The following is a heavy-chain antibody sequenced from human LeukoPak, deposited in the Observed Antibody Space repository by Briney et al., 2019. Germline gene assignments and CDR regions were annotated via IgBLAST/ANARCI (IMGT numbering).Heavy chain of an antibody. D-gene: IGHD6-13*01. J-gene: IGHJ5*02. CDR1: GFTVSSNF. V-gene: IGHV3-66*01. CDR3: VREFYPEHSSRWYRWFDP. CDR2: IYSGGDT. Sequence: PGGPLRLSCATSGFTVSSNFMSWVRQAPGKGLEWVSVIYSGGDTYYADFVKGRFTISRDNSKNTLNLQMNSLRAEDTAVYYCVREFYPEHSSRWYRWFDPWGQGTLVTVYS.